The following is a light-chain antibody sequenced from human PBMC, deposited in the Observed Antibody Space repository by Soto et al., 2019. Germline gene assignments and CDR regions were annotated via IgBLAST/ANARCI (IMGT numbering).Light chain of an antibody. V-gene: IGKV2-29*03. Sequence: DVVMTQTPLSLSVAPGQPASISCKSSQSLLHITGETFLFWYLQKPGQSPQLLIYEVSTRVSGVPDRFSGSGSGTDFTLEISRVKTDDVGIYYCMQALQRPPTFGQGTKVDIK. J-gene: IGKJ1*01. CDR3: MQALQRPPT. CDR2: EVS. CDR1: QSLLHITGETF.